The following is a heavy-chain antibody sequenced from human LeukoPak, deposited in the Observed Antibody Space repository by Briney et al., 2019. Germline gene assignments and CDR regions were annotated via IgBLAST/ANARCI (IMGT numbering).Heavy chain of an antibody. CDR1: GGSFSGYY. J-gene: IGHJ5*02. CDR3: ARGYCSSASCYTGGWFDP. Sequence: SETLSLTCAVYGGSFSGYYWSWIRQPPGKGLEWIGEINHSGSTNYNPSLKSRVTISVDTSKNQFSLKLSSVTAADTAVYYCARGYCSSASCYTGGWFDPWGQGTLVTVSS. CDR2: INHSGST. D-gene: IGHD2-2*02. V-gene: IGHV4-34*01.